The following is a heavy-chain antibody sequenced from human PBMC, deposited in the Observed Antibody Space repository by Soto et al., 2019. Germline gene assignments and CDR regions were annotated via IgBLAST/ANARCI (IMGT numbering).Heavy chain of an antibody. V-gene: IGHV3-30*18. D-gene: IGHD4-17*01. Sequence: PGGSLRLSCAASGFTFSSYGMHWVRQARGQWPEWVAVISYDGSNKYYADSVKGRFTISRDNSKNTLYLQMNSLRAEDTAVYYCAKGRVHRGKRDYGVYYFDYWGQGTLVTVSS. CDR3: AKGRVHRGKRDYGVYYFDY. J-gene: IGHJ4*02. CDR1: GFTFSSYG. CDR2: ISYDGSNK.